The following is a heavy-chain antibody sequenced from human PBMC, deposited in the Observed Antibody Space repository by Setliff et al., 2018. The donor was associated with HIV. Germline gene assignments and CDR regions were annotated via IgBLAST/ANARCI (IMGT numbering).Heavy chain of an antibody. Sequence: GGSLRLSCAASGFSSSYYSMNWVRQAPGKGLEWVSYISTGTNLMYYADSVNGRFTISRDNIKNSLYLQMNSLRAEDTAVYYCARSQGGGSLYYYYMDVWGTGTTVTVSS. CDR2: ISTGTNLM. V-gene: IGHV3-48*04. CDR3: ARSQGGGSLYYYYMDV. J-gene: IGHJ6*03. D-gene: IGHD2-15*01. CDR1: GFSSSYYS.